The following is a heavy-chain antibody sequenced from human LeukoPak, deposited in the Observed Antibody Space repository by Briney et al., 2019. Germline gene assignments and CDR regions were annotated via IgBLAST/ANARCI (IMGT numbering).Heavy chain of an antibody. D-gene: IGHD2-15*01. V-gene: IGHV3-23*01. Sequence: GGSLRLSCAASGFTFSSYAMSWVRQAPGKGLEWVSAISGSGGSTYYADCVKGRFTISRDNSKNTLYLQMNSLRAEDTAVYYCAKDRVIVVVDYYFDYWGQGTLVTVSS. J-gene: IGHJ4*02. CDR1: GFTFSSYA. CDR2: ISGSGGST. CDR3: AKDRVIVVVDYYFDY.